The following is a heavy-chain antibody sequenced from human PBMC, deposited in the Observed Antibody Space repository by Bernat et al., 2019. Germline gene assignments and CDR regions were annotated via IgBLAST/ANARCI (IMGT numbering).Heavy chain of an antibody. V-gene: IGHV3-33*01. CDR2: IWYDGSNK. CDR1: GFTFSSYG. D-gene: IGHD6-19*01. CDR3: ASIAVAGIDY. Sequence: QVQLVESGGGVVQPGRSLRLSCAASGFTFSSYGMHWVRQAPGKGLEWVAVIWYDGSNKYYADSVKGRFTISRDNSKNTLYLQMNSLRAEDTAVYYCASIAVAGIDYWGQGTLITVSS. J-gene: IGHJ4*02.